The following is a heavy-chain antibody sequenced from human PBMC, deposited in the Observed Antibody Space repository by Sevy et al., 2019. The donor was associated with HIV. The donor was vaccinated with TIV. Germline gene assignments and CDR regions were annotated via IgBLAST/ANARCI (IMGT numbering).Heavy chain of an antibody. D-gene: IGHD6-25*01. CDR2: ISYDGSNK. V-gene: IGHV3-30*18. Sequence: GGSLRLSCAASGFTFSSYGMHWVRQAPGKGLEWVAVISYDGSNKYYADSVKGRFTISRDNSKNTLYLQMNSLRAEDTAVYYCAKVDYSSGALPSSISSYGMDVWGQGTTVTVCS. CDR1: GFTFSSYG. CDR3: AKVDYSSGALPSSISSYGMDV. J-gene: IGHJ6*02.